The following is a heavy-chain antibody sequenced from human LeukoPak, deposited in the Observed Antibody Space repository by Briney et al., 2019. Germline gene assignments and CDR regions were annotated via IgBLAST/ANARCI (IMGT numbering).Heavy chain of an antibody. CDR1: GFTFSNYW. V-gene: IGHV3-7*03. Sequence: GGSLRLSCAASGFTFSNYWMSWVRQAPGKGLEWVANIRQDGSEKYYVDSVKGRFTISRDNTKNSLFLQMNSLRAEDTAVYYCAGEVAATGFDYWGQGTLVTVSS. CDR2: IRQDGSEK. CDR3: AGEVAATGFDY. D-gene: IGHD6-19*01. J-gene: IGHJ4*02.